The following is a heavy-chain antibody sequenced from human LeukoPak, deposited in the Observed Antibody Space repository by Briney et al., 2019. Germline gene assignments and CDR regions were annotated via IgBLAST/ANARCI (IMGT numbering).Heavy chain of an antibody. CDR3: ARVRAAVAVKRVVFDY. V-gene: IGHV1-2*02. D-gene: IGHD6-19*01. J-gene: IGHJ4*02. CDR2: INPNSGGT. Sequence: ASVKVSCKASGYTFTDCYMHWVRQAPGQGLEWMGWINPNSGGTNYAQKFQGRVTMTRDTSISTAYMELSRLKSDDTAVYYCARVRAAVAVKRVVFDYWGQGTLVTVSS. CDR1: GYTFTDCY.